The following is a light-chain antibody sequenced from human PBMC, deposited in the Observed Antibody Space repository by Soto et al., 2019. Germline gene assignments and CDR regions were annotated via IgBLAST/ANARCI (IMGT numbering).Light chain of an antibody. V-gene: IGKV1-9*01. Sequence: DIQLTQSPSFLSASVGDRVTVSCRASQDISTSLAWFQQKAGKVPQLLVYPASTLQDGVPSRFSGSGSGTYFTLTINNLQAEEFATYYCQHLRTYPFSFGQGTTLDIK. J-gene: IGKJ2*03. CDR3: QHLRTYPFS. CDR1: QDISTS. CDR2: PAS.